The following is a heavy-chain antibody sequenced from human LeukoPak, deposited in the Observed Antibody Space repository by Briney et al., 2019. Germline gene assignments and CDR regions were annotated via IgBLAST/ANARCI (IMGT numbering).Heavy chain of an antibody. CDR3: AKEATPSSDFHWFDS. V-gene: IGHV3-23*01. D-gene: IGHD3-3*01. Sequence: GGSLRLSCAASGFTFSSYAMNWVRQAPGKGLEWVAGISSGDRTFHAESVKGRFTISRDKSKDTLYLQMKSRRAEDTALYYCAKEATPSSDFHWFDSWGQGT. J-gene: IGHJ3*02. CDR2: ISSGDRT. CDR1: GFTFSSYA.